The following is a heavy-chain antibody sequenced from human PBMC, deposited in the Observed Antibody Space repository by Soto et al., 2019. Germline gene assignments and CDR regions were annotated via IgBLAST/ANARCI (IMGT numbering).Heavy chain of an antibody. CDR2: IIPIFGTA. CDR1: GGTFSSYS. D-gene: IGHD5-12*01. J-gene: IGHJ4*02. V-gene: IGHV1-69*13. Sequence: SVKVSWKASGGTFSSYSIGWVLQAPGQGLEWMGGIIPIFGTANYAQKFQGRVTITADESTSTAYMELSSLRSEDTAVYYCARGRAVATITDFDYWGQGTLVTVS. CDR3: ARGRAVATITDFDY.